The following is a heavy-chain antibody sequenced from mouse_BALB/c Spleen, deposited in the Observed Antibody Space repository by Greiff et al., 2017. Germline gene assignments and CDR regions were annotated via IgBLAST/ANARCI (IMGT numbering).Heavy chain of an antibody. V-gene: IGHV5-6-5*01. D-gene: IGHD2-14*01. Sequence: EVKLVESGGGLVKPGGSLKLSCAASGFTFSSYAMSWVRQTPEKRLEWVASISSGGSTYYPDSVKGRFTISRDNARNILYLQMSSLRSEDTAMYYRARVFQGTYYFDYWGQGTTLTVSS. J-gene: IGHJ2*01. CDR1: GFTFSSYA. CDR2: ISSGGST. CDR3: ARVFQGTYYFDY.